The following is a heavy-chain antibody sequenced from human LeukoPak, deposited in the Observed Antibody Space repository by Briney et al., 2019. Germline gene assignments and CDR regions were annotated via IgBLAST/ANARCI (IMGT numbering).Heavy chain of an antibody. CDR1: GFTFSSYG. CDR3: AKASGSYSPDY. D-gene: IGHD3-10*01. CDR2: ISYDGSNK. J-gene: IGHJ4*02. Sequence: GGSLRLSCAASGFTFSSYGMHWVRQAPDKGLEWVAVISYDGSNKYYADSVKGRFTISRDNSKNTLYLQMNSLRAEDTAVYYCAKASGSYSPDYWGQGTLVTVSS. V-gene: IGHV3-30*18.